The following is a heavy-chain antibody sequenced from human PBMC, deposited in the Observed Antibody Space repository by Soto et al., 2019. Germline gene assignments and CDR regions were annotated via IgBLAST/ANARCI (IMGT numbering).Heavy chain of an antibody. CDR2: TYQSGSA. J-gene: IGHJ6*02. V-gene: IGHV4-30-2*06. Sequence: QLQLQESGSGLVKPSQTLSLTCTVSGGSITSGGYSWTWIRQSPGKGLEWIGYTYQSGSAYYNPSLKSRVTMSVDKSKNQFSRNMTGVTATHTSVYYCARNYSRLGGWCQATTVTVTS. CDR3: ARNYSRLGG. CDR1: GGSITSGGYS. D-gene: IGHD1-7*01.